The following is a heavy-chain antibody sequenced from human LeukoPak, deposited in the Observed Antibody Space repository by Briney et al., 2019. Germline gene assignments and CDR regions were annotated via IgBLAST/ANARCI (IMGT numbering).Heavy chain of an antibody. CDR3: ARVGPGIAAAGRDY. CDR1: GYTFTGYY. Sequence: GSVKVSCKASGYTFTGYYMHWVRQAPGQGLEWMGWINPNSGGTNYAQKFQGRVTMTRDTSISTAYMELSRLRSDDTAVYYCARVGPGIAAAGRDYWGQGTLVTVSS. V-gene: IGHV1-2*02. CDR2: INPNSGGT. J-gene: IGHJ4*02. D-gene: IGHD6-13*01.